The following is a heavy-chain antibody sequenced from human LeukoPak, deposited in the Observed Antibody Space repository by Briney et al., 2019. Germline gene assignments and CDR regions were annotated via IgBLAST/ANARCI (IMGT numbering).Heavy chain of an antibody. V-gene: IGHV4-39*01. D-gene: IGHD6-19*01. CDR2: VHNVGST. J-gene: IGHJ4*02. CDR3: ARHAEYNSGWHFYLDH. Sequence: SETLSLTCTVSGVSTTTGIYYWAWIRQSPGKGLEWIGSVHNVGSTYYNLSLRSRVTMSIDTSQHQFSLRLNSVTAADTAVYYCARHAEYNSGWHFYLDHWGQGILVTVSS. CDR1: GVSTTTGIYY.